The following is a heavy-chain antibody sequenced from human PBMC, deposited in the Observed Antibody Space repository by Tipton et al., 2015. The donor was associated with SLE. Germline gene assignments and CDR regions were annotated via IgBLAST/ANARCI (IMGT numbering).Heavy chain of an antibody. V-gene: IGHV1-24*01. J-gene: IGHJ5*02. Sequence: VQLVQSGPEVKKPGASVKVSCKVSGHTLTELSMHWLRQAPGKGLEWMGGFDPGDVETVYAQKFQGRVTLTADTSTATAYMELSSLRSEDTAIYYCATKAFQEFDDGWFDPWGQGTLVTVSS. CDR1: GHTLTELS. D-gene: IGHD3-9*01. CDR3: ATKAFQEFDDGWFDP. CDR2: FDPGDVET.